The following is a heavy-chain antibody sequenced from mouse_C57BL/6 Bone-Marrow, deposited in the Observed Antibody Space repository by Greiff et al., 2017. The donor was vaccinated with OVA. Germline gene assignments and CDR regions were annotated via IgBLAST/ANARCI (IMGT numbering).Heavy chain of an antibody. V-gene: IGHV10-1*01. J-gene: IGHJ3*01. Sequence: EVKLVESGGGLVQPKGSLKLSCAASGFSFNTYAMNWVRQAPGKGLEWVARIRSKSNNYATYYADSVKDRFTISRDDSESMLYLQMNHLKTEDTARYYCVRPDDYDEGWFAYWGQGTLVTVSA. CDR2: IRSKSNNYAT. D-gene: IGHD2-4*01. CDR3: VRPDDYDEGWFAY. CDR1: GFSFNTYA.